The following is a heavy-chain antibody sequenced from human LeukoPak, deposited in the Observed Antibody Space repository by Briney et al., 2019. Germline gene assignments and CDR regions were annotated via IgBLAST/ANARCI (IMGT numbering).Heavy chain of an antibody. CDR1: GDGVSSNNAA. J-gene: IGHJ4*02. CDR2: TYYRSKWFY. Sequence: SQTLSLTCAISGDGVSSNNAAWNWIRQSPSGGLECLGRTYYRSKWFYQYEVSVKSRMTINPDTSNNQFSLQVDSMTPDDTAAYYCARANEVAGSFDYWGQGILVTVSS. CDR3: ARANEVAGSFDY. D-gene: IGHD6-19*01. V-gene: IGHV6-1*01.